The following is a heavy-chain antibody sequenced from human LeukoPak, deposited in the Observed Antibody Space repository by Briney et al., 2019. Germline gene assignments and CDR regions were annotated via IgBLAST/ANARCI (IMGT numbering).Heavy chain of an antibody. CDR1: GFTFSNYA. Sequence: GGSLRLSCAASGFTFSNYAMSWVRQAPGKGPEWVSGIKGSGGGTYYADSVKGRFTISRDNSKNTLYLQMNSLRAEDTAVYYCARRENYYDSSGYYSHYFDYWGQGTLVTVSS. CDR2: IKGSGGGT. V-gene: IGHV3-23*01. CDR3: ARRENYYDSSGYYSHYFDY. D-gene: IGHD3-22*01. J-gene: IGHJ4*02.